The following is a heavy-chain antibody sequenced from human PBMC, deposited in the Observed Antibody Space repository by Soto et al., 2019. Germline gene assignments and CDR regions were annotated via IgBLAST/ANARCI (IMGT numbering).Heavy chain of an antibody. CDR3: ARDRQWELLGIDY. V-gene: IGHV3-30-3*01. Sequence: QVQLVESAGGVVQPVRSLRLSCAASGFTFSSYAMHWVRQAPGKGLEWVAVISYDGSNKYYADSVKGRFTISRDNSKNTLYLQMNSLRAEDTAVYYCARDRQWELLGIDYWGQGTLVTVSS. J-gene: IGHJ4*02. CDR1: GFTFSSYA. CDR2: ISYDGSNK. D-gene: IGHD1-26*01.